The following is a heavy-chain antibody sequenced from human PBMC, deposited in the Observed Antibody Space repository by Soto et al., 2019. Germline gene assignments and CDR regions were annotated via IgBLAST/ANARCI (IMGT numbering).Heavy chain of an antibody. Sequence: GGSLRLSCAVSGFTFSSYGMHWVRQAPGKGLEWVAVISYDGSNKYYADSVKSRFTISRDNSKNTLYLQMNSLRAEDTAVYYCAKDDCSGGRCGPVDYWGQGTLVTVSS. D-gene: IGHD2-15*01. V-gene: IGHV3-30*18. CDR1: GFTFSSYG. J-gene: IGHJ4*02. CDR3: AKDDCSGGRCGPVDY. CDR2: ISYDGSNK.